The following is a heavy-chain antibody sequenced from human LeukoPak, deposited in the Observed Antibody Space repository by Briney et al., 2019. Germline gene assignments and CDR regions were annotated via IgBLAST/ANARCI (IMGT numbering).Heavy chain of an antibody. CDR1: GGSISSSY. D-gene: IGHD1-1*01. CDR3: ARQMDRYNRFDY. V-gene: IGHV4-59*08. CDR2: IYYSGST. Sequence: SETLSLTCTVSGGSISSSYWSWIRQPPGKGPEWIGYIYYSGSTNYNPSLKSRVTISVDTSKNQFSLKLSSVTAADTAVYYCARQMDRYNRFDYWGQGTLVTVSS. J-gene: IGHJ4*02.